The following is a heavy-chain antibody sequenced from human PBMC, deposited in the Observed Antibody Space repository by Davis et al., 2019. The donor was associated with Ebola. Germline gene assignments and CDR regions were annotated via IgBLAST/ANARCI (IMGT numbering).Heavy chain of an antibody. D-gene: IGHD3-10*01. CDR2: INFGNGNT. V-gene: IGHV1-3*01. CDR3: ASPLYGSGSDLNY. CDR1: GYTFTSFT. J-gene: IGHJ4*02. Sequence: VKVSCKASGYTFTSFTMHWVRQAPGQRLEWMGWINFGNGNTKYSQKFQGRVTITRDTSASTAYMELSSLRSEDTAVYYCASPLYGSGSDLNYWGQGTLVTVSS.